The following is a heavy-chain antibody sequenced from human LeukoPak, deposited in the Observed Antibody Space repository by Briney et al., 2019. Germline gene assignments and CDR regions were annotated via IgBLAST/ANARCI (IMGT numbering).Heavy chain of an antibody. CDR1: GFTVTSNY. CDR3: AKDLYSGSYYFDY. Sequence: PGGSLRLSCAASGFTVTSNYMSWVRQAPEKGLEWVSVIYSGGSTYYADSVKGRFTISRDNSKNTLYLQMNSLRAEDTAVYYCAKDLYSGSYYFDYWGQGTLVTVSS. J-gene: IGHJ4*02. D-gene: IGHD1-26*01. V-gene: IGHV3-53*01. CDR2: IYSGGST.